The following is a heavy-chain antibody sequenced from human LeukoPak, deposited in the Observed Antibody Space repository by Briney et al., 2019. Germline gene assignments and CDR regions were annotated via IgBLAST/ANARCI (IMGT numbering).Heavy chain of an antibody. CDR3: ARPRGGSGWYFDQ. V-gene: IGHV5-51*01. CDR1: GYSFSTYW. D-gene: IGHD6-19*01. CDR2: IYPGDSDT. J-gene: IGHJ4*02. Sequence: GESLKISCKGSGYSFSTYWIGWVRQMSGKGLEWMGVIYPGDSDTRYSPSFQGQVTISADKSISTAYLQWSSLKASDTAMYYCARPRGGSGWYFDQWGQGTLVTVSS.